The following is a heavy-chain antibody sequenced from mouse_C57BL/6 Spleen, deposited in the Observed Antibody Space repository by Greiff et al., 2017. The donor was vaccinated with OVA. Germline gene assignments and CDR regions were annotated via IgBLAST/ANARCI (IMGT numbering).Heavy chain of an antibody. CDR3: ARDSSGYEYFDD. V-gene: IGHV1-80*01. D-gene: IGHD3-2*02. J-gene: IGHJ1*03. CDR2: IYPGAGDT. CDR1: GYAFSSYW. Sequence: QVQLQQSGAELVKPGASVKISCTASGYAFSSYWMNWVKQRPGKGLEWIGQIYPGAGDTNYNGKFKGKATLTADKSSSTAYMQLSSLTSEDSAVNFCARDSSGYEYFDDWGTGTTVTVSS.